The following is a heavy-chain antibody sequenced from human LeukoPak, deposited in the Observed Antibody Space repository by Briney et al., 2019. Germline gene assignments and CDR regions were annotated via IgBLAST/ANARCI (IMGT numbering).Heavy chain of an antibody. CDR3: ARDKHDYVWGSYPMGAFDI. D-gene: IGHD3-16*02. V-gene: IGHV3-33*01. Sequence: GGSLRLSCAASGFTFSSYGMHWVRQAPGKGREWVAVIWYDGSNKYYADSVKGRFTISRDNSKNTLYLQMNSLRAEDTAVYYCARDKHDYVWGSYPMGAFDIWGQGTMVTVSS. CDR2: IWYDGSNK. CDR1: GFTFSSYG. J-gene: IGHJ3*02.